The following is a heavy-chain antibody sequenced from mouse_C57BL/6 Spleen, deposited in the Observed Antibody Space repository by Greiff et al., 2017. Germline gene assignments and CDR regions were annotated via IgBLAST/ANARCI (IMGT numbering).Heavy chain of an antibody. CDR3: ARLPPLTTVVGFDY. CDR2: IYPGDGDT. D-gene: IGHD1-1*01. V-gene: IGHV1-82*01. J-gene: IGHJ2*01. CDR1: GYAFSSSW. Sequence: QVQLQQSGPELVKPGASVKISCKASGYAFSSSWMNWVKQRPGKGLEWIGRIYPGDGDTNYNGKFTGKATLTADKSSRTAYLQLSSLTSEDSAVYFCARLPPLTTVVGFDYWGQGTTLTVSS.